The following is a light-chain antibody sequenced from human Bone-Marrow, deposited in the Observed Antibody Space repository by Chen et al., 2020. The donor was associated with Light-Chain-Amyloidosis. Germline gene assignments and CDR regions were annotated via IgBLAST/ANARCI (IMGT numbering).Light chain of an antibody. J-gene: IGLJ2*01. CDR2: RDT. CDR3: QSADSSGTYEVI. CDR1: DLPTKY. V-gene: IGLV3-25*03. Sequence: SELTQPPPVAVSPGQAARITCYGDDLPTKYAYWYQQKPGQSPVLVIHRDTERPSGISERFSGSSSGTTATLTISGVQAEDEADYHCQSADSSGTYEVIFGGGTKLTVL.